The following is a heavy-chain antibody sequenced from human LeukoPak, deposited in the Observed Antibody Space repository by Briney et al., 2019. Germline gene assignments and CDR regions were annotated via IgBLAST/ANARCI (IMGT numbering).Heavy chain of an antibody. D-gene: IGHD2/OR15-2a*01. CDR2: ISLSSAYI. Sequence: GGSLRLSCAASGFTFSSYSMNWVRRAPGKGLEWVSSISLSSAYIYYADSVKGRITISRDNAKNSLYLQMDSLRAEDTAVYYCARGKTSQNIVTRKTYNWFDPWGQGTLVTVSS. CDR1: GFTFSSYS. CDR3: ARGKTSQNIVTRKTYNWFDP. V-gene: IGHV3-21*01. J-gene: IGHJ5*02.